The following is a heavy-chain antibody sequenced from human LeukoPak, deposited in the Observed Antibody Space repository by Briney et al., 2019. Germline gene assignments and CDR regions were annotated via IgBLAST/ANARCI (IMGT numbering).Heavy chain of an antibody. D-gene: IGHD1-1*01. CDR2: INPRDGST. CDR3: VRDSLQTRYNWNDEGRKNWFDP. Sequence: ASMKVSCKASGFTFSSYYIQWVRQAPGQGLEWMAIINPRDGSTKYAQKFQGRVTMNADTSTGTVYMDLSGLRSEDTAVYYCVRDSLQTRYNWNDEGRKNWFDPWGQGTLVTVSS. CDR1: GFTFSSYY. J-gene: IGHJ5*02. V-gene: IGHV1-46*01.